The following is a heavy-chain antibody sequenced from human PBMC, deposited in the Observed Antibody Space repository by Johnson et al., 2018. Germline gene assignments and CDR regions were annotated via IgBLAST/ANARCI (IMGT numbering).Heavy chain of an antibody. Sequence: VQLVESGGGLVQPGGSLRLSCAASGFTFSSYWMSWVRQAPGKGLEWVANIKQDGREKYYVASVKGRFTISRDNAKNSLYLQMNRRRAEDTAVYYCARGEQWLAYYYYYMDVWGKGTTVTVSS. CDR2: IKQDGREK. D-gene: IGHD6-19*01. CDR1: GFTFSSYW. CDR3: ARGEQWLAYYYYYMDV. J-gene: IGHJ6*03. V-gene: IGHV3-7*04.